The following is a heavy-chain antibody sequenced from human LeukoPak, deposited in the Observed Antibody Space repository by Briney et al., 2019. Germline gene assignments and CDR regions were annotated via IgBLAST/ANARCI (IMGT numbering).Heavy chain of an antibody. CDR1: GLTFSRYW. D-gene: IGHD1-1*01. J-gene: IGHJ4*02. CDR2: VTGDGTNT. V-gene: IGHV3-74*01. CDR3: ATTVEATGQSFY. Sequence: GGSLRLSCAASGLTFSRYWMHWVRHAPGKGLVWVSHVTGDGTNTIYADCVKGRFTISRENGKNTVYLQMNSLRAEDTAVYYCATTVEATGQSFYWGQGTLVSVSP.